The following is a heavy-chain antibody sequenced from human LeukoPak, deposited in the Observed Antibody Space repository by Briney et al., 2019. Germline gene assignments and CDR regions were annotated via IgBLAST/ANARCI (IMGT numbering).Heavy chain of an antibody. V-gene: IGHV1-69*13. CDR2: IIPIFGTA. CDR3: ARGRTSWFDP. CDR1: GGTFSSYA. Sequence: ASVKVSCKASGGTFSSYAISWVRQAPGQGLEWMGGIIPIFGTANHAQKFQGRVTITADESTSTAYMELSSLRSEDTAVYYCARGRTSWFDPWGQGTLVTVSS. J-gene: IGHJ5*02.